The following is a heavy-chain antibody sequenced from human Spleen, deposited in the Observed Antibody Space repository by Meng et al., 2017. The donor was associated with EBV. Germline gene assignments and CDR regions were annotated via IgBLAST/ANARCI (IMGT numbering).Heavy chain of an antibody. CDR2: VHYTGST. V-gene: IGHV4-39*01. Sequence: QLQLRESGPGQVKPSETLSLTCTVSGDSISSFYYWGWIRQPTGRGLEWIGSVHYTGSTYYSPSLKSRVTISVDTSKNQLSLKLSYVTAADTGVYYCARPGYCGEPSCYHRERPFDYWGQGTLVTVSS. CDR3: ARPGYCGEPSCYHRERPFDY. J-gene: IGHJ4*02. CDR1: GDSISSFYY. D-gene: IGHD2-2*01.